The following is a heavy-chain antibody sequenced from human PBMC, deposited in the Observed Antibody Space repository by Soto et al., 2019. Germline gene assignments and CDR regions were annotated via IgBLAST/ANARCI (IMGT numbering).Heavy chain of an antibody. CDR1: GYAFTSYY. CDR2: INPSSGST. J-gene: IGHJ6*02. V-gene: IGHV1-46*01. D-gene: IGHD1-26*01. Sequence: ASVKVSCKASGYAFTSYYIYWVRQAPGQGLEWMGIINPSSGSTSSAQKFQGRVTMTRDTSTTTVYMAMSSLTSEDTAVYYCARDLAGSRGYFYAMDVWGQGTTVTVSS. CDR3: ARDLAGSRGYFYAMDV.